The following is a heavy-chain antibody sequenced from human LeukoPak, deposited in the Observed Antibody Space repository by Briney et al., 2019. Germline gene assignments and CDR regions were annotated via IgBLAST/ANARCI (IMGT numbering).Heavy chain of an antibody. D-gene: IGHD3-9*01. V-gene: IGHV4-38-2*01. CDR3: ARPVERNRITISYDI. CDR1: GYSISSGYY. J-gene: IGHJ3*02. Sequence: SETLSLTCAVSGYSISSGYYWGWIRQPPGKGLEWIGSIYHSGSTYYNPSLKSRVTISVDTSKNQFSLKLSSVTAADTAVYYCARPVERNRITISYDIWGQGTMVTVSS. CDR2: IYHSGST.